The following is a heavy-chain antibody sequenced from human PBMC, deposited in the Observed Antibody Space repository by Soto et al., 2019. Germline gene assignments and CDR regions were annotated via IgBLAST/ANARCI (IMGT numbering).Heavy chain of an antibody. D-gene: IGHD6-13*01. J-gene: IGHJ6*02. CDR2: ISSSSTI. V-gene: IGHV3-48*02. CDR3: ARSVGMYSSSPNYYYYGMDV. Sequence: GSLRLSCAASGFTFSSYSMNWVRQAPGKGLEWVSYISSSSTIYYADSVKGRFTISRDNAKNSLYLQMNSLRDEDTAVYYCARSVGMYSSSPNYYYYGMDVWGQGTTVTVSS. CDR1: GFTFSSYS.